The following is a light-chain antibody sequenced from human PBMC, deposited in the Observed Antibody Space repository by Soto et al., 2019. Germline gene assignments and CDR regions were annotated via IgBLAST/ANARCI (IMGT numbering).Light chain of an antibody. CDR2: SDS. CDR1: NVGSKS. J-gene: IGLJ3*02. Sequence: SYDLTQPPSVSVAPGKTARITCGGNNVGSKSVHWYQQKPGQAPVLVIYSDSDRPSAIPERFSGSNSGNTATLTINRVEAGDEADYYCQVWDSGSDHVVFGGGTKLTVL. CDR3: QVWDSGSDHVV. V-gene: IGLV3-21*04.